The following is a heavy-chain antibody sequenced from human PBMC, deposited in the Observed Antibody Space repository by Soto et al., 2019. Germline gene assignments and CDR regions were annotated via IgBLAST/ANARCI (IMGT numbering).Heavy chain of an antibody. V-gene: IGHV3-23*01. CDR2: ISGSGGRT. J-gene: IGHJ6*02. D-gene: IGHD6-13*01. CDR3: AKDLCPQQMVCGDYYYAMDV. Sequence: DVQLLESGGGLVQPGGSLRLSCAASGFTFSSFGMNWVRQAPGKGLEWVSGISGSGGRTYYADFVKGRFTISRDNSKNTLELQMNSLRVDDTAVYYCAKDLCPQQMVCGDYYYAMDVWGQGTTVSVSS. CDR1: GFTFSSFG.